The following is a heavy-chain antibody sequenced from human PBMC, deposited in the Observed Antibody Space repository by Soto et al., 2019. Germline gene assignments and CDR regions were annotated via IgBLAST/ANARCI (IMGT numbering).Heavy chain of an antibody. CDR2: VSAENSNA. Sequence: QVQVVQSRAEVKKPGASVKVSCKTSGYTFTDYDINWVRQAPGLGLEYMGWVSAENSNAGYAQQFRGRVSMTTNTIISTAYLELTDLRYEDTAVYYCEVTTGYWGQGTMVTVSS. J-gene: IGHJ4*02. CDR3: EVTTGY. D-gene: IGHD2-21*02. V-gene: IGHV1-8*01. CDR1: GYTFTDYD.